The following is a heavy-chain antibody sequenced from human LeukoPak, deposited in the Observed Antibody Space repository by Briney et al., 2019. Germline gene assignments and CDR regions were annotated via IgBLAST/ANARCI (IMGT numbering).Heavy chain of an antibody. D-gene: IGHD3-22*01. CDR1: GGSISSSSYY. Sequence: SETLSLTYTVSGGSISSSSYYWGWIRQPPGKGLEWIGSIYYSGSTYYNPSLKSRVTISVDTSKNQFSLKLSSVTAADTAVYYCARQPVYYDNDPYYFDYWGQGTLVTVSS. CDR2: IYYSGST. V-gene: IGHV4-39*01. CDR3: ARQPVYYDNDPYYFDY. J-gene: IGHJ4*02.